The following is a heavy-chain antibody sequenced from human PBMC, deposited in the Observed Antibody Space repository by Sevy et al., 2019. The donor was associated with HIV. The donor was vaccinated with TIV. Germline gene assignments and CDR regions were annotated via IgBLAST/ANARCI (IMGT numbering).Heavy chain of an antibody. D-gene: IGHD5-18*01. V-gene: IGHV3-23*01. Sequence: GGSLRLSCAASGFKFSNFAMSWVRQAPGKGLEWVSAISGSGGKVYYADSVKGRFTISRDNSRNTLYLQMNSLGVEDTATYYCARTAFGYSYGYGPLDFWGQGIRVTVSS. CDR1: GFKFSNFA. J-gene: IGHJ4*02. CDR3: ARTAFGYSYGYGPLDF. CDR2: ISGSGGKV.